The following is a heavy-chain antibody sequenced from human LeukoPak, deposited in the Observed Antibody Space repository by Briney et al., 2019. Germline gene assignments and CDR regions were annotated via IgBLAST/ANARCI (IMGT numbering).Heavy chain of an antibody. V-gene: IGHV2-5*02. CDR3: AHSSDLYDSSGSYPYYFDY. D-gene: IGHD3-22*01. CDR1: GFSLSTSGVG. Sequence: SGPTLVSPTQTLTLICTFSGFSLSTSGVGVAWIRQPPGKALEWLALIYWDDDKRYSPSLKSRLTITKDTSKNQVVLIMTNMDPVDTATYYCAHSSDLYDSSGSYPYYFDYWGQGTLVTVSS. J-gene: IGHJ4*02. CDR2: IYWDDDK.